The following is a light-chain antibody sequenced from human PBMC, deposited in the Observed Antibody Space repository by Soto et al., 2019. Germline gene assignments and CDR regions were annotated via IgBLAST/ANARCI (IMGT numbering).Light chain of an antibody. V-gene: IGKV1-9*01. CDR2: AVS. J-gene: IGKJ4*02. CDR1: QGISSY. Sequence: IQLTQSPSFLSASVGDRVSITCRASQGISSYLAWYQQKPVKAPKLLIYAVSTLQSGVPSRFSGTESGTEFTLTISSLQPEDCATYYCQQLKSYPQSTFGGGTKVEIK. CDR3: QQLKSYPQST.